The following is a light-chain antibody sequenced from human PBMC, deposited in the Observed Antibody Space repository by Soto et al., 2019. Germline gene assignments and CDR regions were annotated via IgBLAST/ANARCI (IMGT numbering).Light chain of an antibody. CDR1: QRVSSNW. Sequence: EIVLTQSPGTVSLSPGERATLSCRASQRVSSNWLAWYQQKPGQAPRLLISGASNRAAGTPDRFSGSGSETDFTLTISRLEPEDFAVYYCQRYDGSSWTFGQGTKVDIK. CDR2: GAS. J-gene: IGKJ1*01. V-gene: IGKV3-20*01. CDR3: QRYDGSSWT.